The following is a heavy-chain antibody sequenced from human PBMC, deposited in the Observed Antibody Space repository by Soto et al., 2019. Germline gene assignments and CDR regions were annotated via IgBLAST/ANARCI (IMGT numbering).Heavy chain of an antibody. CDR1: GFPFRSYS. CDR2: ITSSSSTI. J-gene: IGHJ3*02. V-gene: IGHV3-48*02. CDR3: ARDQDYAFDI. Sequence: PGGSQSLSCAASGFPFRSYSMNWVRQAPGKGLEWVSYITSSSSTISYADSVKGRFTISRDNAKNSLYLQMNSLRDEDTAVYYCARDQDYAFDIWGQGTMVTVSS.